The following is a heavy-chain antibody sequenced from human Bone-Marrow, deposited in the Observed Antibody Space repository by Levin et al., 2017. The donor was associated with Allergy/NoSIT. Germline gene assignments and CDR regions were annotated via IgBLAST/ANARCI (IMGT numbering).Heavy chain of an antibody. CDR3: VRGGEDGWDLHE. CDR1: GFNFDSHC. J-gene: IGHJ4*02. V-gene: IGHV3-48*01. Sequence: GGSLRLSCAASGFNFDSHCMNWVRQAPGKGLEWLSYVNHDDSILYYADSVKGRFTISRDEAQDSLYLQMDSLRVDDTAVYFCVRGGEDGWDLHEWGQGTLVTVSS. D-gene: IGHD3-10*01. CDR2: VNHDDSIL.